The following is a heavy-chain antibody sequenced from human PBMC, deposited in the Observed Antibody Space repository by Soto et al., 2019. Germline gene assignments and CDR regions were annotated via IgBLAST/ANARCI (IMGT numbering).Heavy chain of an antibody. V-gene: IGHV1-3*01. CDR1: GYTFTSYV. Sequence: QVQLVQSGAEVKKPGVSVKVSCKTSGYTFTSYVMQWVRQAPGQRLEWMGWINPGNGNTKYSQKFRGRVTISRDTSASTADMEVSGLQSEDTAVYFCARDQCSGGVCYRGNFDFWGQGTLVTVSS. CDR3: ARDQCSGGVCYRGNFDF. D-gene: IGHD2-15*01. CDR2: INPGNGNT. J-gene: IGHJ4*02.